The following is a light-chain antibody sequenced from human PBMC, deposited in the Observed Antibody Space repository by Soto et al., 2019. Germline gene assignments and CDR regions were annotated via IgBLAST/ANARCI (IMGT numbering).Light chain of an antibody. CDR3: QQRSNWPPT. J-gene: IGKJ4*01. CDR2: DAS. Sequence: EIVLTQSPATLSLSPGERATLSCRASQSVSSYLAWYQQKPGQAPRLLIYDASNRATGIPARFSGSGSGTDFTLTISSLQPEDFAVYYCQQRSNWPPTFGGGTQVESK. CDR1: QSVSSY. V-gene: IGKV3-11*01.